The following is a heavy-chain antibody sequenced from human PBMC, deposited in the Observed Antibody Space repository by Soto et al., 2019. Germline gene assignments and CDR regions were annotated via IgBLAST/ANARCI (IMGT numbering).Heavy chain of an antibody. CDR3: AMTYCSSTSCYSYYYYGMDV. V-gene: IGHV1-18*04. Sequence: GASVKVSCKASGYTFTSYGISWARQAPGQGLEWMGWISAYNGNTNYAQKLQGRVTMTTDTSTSTAYMELRSLRSDDTAVYYCAMTYCSSTSCYSYYYYGMDVWGQGTTVTVSS. D-gene: IGHD2-2*01. CDR2: ISAYNGNT. J-gene: IGHJ6*02. CDR1: GYTFTSYG.